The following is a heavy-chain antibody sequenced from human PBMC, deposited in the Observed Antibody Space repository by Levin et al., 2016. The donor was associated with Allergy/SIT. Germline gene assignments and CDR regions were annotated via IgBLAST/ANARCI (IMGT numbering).Heavy chain of an antibody. V-gene: IGHV3-11*05. CDR1: GFMFSDYY. CDR2: ISGSSSDR. D-gene: IGHD6-13*01. Sequence: GESLKISCAASGFMFSDYYMSWIRQAPGKGLEWLSYISGSSSDRNYAGSVRGRFTISRDNAKNSLYLQMNSLRAEDTAVYYCTRGSGRQQLAEANWGQGTLVTVSS. CDR3: TRGSGRQQLAEAN. J-gene: IGHJ4*02.